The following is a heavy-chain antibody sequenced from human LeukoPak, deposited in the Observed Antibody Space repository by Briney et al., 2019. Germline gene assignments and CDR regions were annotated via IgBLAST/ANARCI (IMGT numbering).Heavy chain of an antibody. CDR2: VDPEVGAT. V-gene: IGHV1-69-2*01. D-gene: IGHD6-6*01. CDR1: GYTFTDYY. CDR3: TSGAARNWFDP. J-gene: IGHJ5*02. Sequence: ASVKLSCKVSGYTFTDYYMHWVQKAPGKGLEWMGLVDPEVGATIYAEKFQCRVTITADTSTDTAYMELSSLRSEDTAVYYCTSGAARNWFDPWGQGTLVTVSS.